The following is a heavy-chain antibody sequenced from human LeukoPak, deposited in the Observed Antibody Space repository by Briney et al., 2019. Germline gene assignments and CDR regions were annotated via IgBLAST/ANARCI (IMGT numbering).Heavy chain of an antibody. CDR2: ISDSGSSR. D-gene: IGHD3-16*01. CDR1: GFSFSSYE. V-gene: IGHV3-48*03. Sequence: GGSLRLSCAASGFSFSSYEMNWVRQAPGKGLEWVSYISDSGSSRYYADSVKGRFTISRDNAKNSLFLQMNSLSAEDSAVYYCAVGGGYWGQGTLVTVSS. CDR3: AVGGGY. J-gene: IGHJ4*02.